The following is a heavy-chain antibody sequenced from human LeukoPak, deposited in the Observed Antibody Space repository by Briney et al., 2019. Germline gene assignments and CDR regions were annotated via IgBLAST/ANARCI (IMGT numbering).Heavy chain of an antibody. CDR2: ISSSSSYI. J-gene: IGHJ3*02. D-gene: IGHD6-19*01. CDR1: GFTFSSYS. Sequence: PGGSLRHSCSASGFTFSSYSMNWVRQAPGKGLEWVSSISSSSSYIFYADSVKGRFTISRDNAKNSLYLQMNSLRAEDTAVYYCARDRGSGWYPDAFDIWGQGTMVTVSS. CDR3: ARDRGSGWYPDAFDI. V-gene: IGHV3-21*01.